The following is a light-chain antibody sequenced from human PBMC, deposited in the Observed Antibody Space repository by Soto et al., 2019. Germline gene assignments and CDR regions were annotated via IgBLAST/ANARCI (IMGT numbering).Light chain of an antibody. Sequence: QSALTQPASVSGSPGQSITISCTGTSSDVGSYNRVSWYQQQPGKAPKLMIYEVSKRPSGVSNRFSGSKSGNTASLTISGLEAEDEADYYCCSYAGSSSPYVFGTGTKGTVL. V-gene: IGLV2-23*02. CDR1: SSDVGSYNR. CDR3: CSYAGSSSPYV. CDR2: EVS. J-gene: IGLJ1*01.